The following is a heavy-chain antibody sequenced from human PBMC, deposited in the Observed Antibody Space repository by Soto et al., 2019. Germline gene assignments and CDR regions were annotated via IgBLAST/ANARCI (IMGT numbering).Heavy chain of an antibody. CDR1: GGTFSSYA. Sequence: ASVKVSCKASGGTFSSYAISWVRQAPGQGLEWMGGIIPIFGTANYAQKFQGRVTITADESTSTAYMELSSLRSEDTAVYYCARDSALPPVPHHYYYYGMDVWGQGTTVTVSS. CDR2: IIPIFGTA. CDR3: ARDSALPPVPHHYYYYGMDV. V-gene: IGHV1-69*13. D-gene: IGHD2-2*01. J-gene: IGHJ6*02.